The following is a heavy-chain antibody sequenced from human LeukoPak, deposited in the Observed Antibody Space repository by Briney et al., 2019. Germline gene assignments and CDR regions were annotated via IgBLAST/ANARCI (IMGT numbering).Heavy chain of an antibody. CDR3: ARTMVRGVIVGFDY. CDR2: IIPIFGTA. J-gene: IGHJ4*02. CDR1: GGTFSSYA. D-gene: IGHD3-10*01. Sequence: SVKVSCKPSGGTFSSYAISWVRQAPGQGLEWMGGIIPIFGTANYAQKFQGRVTITTDESTSTAYMELSSLRSEDTAVYYCARTMVRGVIVGFDYWGQGTLVTVSS. V-gene: IGHV1-69*05.